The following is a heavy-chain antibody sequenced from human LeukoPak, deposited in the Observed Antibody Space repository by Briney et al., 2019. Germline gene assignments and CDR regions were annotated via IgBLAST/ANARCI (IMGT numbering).Heavy chain of an antibody. J-gene: IGHJ4*02. CDR2: SYYSGTT. CDR1: GGSMSSHY. CDR3: ARLGIAAAAYFDY. Sequence: SETLSLTCTVSGGSMSSHYWSWIRQPPGQGLEWSGYSYYSGTTNYNPSLKSRVTISVDTSKNQFSLKLNPVPAADTAVYYCARLGIAAAAYFDYWGQGNLVTVSS. D-gene: IGHD6-13*01. V-gene: IGHV4-59*08.